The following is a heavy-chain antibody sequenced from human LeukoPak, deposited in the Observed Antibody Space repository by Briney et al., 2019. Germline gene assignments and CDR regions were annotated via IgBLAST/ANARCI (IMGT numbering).Heavy chain of an antibody. Sequence: ASVKVSCKASGYTFTSYGISWVRQAPGQGLEWMGWISAYNGNTNYAQKLQGRVTMTTDTSTSTAYMELRSLRSDDTAAYYCARDQSGYSGSWYPGMDWFDPWGQGTLVTVSS. J-gene: IGHJ5*02. V-gene: IGHV1-18*01. CDR1: GYTFTSYG. D-gene: IGHD6-13*01. CDR3: ARDQSGYSGSWYPGMDWFDP. CDR2: ISAYNGNT.